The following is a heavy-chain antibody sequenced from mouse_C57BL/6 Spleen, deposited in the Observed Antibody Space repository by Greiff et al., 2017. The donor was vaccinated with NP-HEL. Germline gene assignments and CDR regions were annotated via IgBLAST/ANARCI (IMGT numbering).Heavy chain of an antibody. CDR1: GFTFSDYG. J-gene: IGHJ1*03. D-gene: IGHD1-1*01. V-gene: IGHV5-17*01. CDR2: ISSGSSTI. CDR3: AKGGSSHWYFDV. Sequence: EVKLMESGGGLVKPGGSLKLSCAASGFTFSDYGMHWVRQAPEKGLEWVAYISSGSSTIYYADTVKGRFTISRDNAKNTLFLQMTSLRSEDTAMYYCAKGGSSHWYFDVWGTGTTVTVSS.